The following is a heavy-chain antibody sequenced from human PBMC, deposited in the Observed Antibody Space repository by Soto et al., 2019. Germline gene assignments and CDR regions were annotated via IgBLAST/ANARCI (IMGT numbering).Heavy chain of an antibody. CDR1: SGSISSYY. J-gene: IGHJ6*02. Sequence: SETLSLTCTVSSGSISSYYWSWIRQPPGKGLEWIGYIYYSGSTNYNPSLKSRVTISVDTSKNQFSLKLSSVTAADTAVYYCARDRGATLGSHYYYYGMDVWGQGTTVTVSS. CDR2: IYYSGST. D-gene: IGHD1-26*01. CDR3: ARDRGATLGSHYYYYGMDV. V-gene: IGHV4-59*01.